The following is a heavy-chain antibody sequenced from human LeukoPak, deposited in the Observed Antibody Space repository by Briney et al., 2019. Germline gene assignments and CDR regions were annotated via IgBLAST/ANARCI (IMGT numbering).Heavy chain of an antibody. Sequence: PGGSLRLSCAASGFTFSDYYMSWIRQAPGKGLEWVSYISSSGSTTYYADSVKGRFTISRDNAKNSLYLQMNSLRAEDTAAYYCARDIAGSYDILTGSNWFDPWGQGTLVTASS. CDR3: ARDIAGSYDILTGSNWFDP. D-gene: IGHD3-9*01. V-gene: IGHV3-11*01. CDR1: GFTFSDYY. CDR2: ISSSGSTT. J-gene: IGHJ5*02.